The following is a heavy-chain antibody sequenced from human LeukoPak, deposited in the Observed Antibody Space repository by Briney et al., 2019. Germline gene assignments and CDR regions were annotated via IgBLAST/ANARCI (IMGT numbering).Heavy chain of an antibody. CDR3: ARGDCSSTSCYDY. V-gene: IGHV4-59*01. J-gene: IGHJ4*02. CDR2: IYYSWST. Sequence: SETLSLTCTVSGGSISSYYWSWIRQPPGKGLEWIGYIYYSWSTNYNPSLKSRVTISVDTSKNQFSLKLSSVTAADTAVYYCARGDCSSTSCYDYWGQGTLVTVSS. CDR1: GGSISSYY. D-gene: IGHD2-2*01.